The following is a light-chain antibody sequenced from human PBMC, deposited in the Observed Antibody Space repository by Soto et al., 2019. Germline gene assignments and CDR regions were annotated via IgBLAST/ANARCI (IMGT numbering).Light chain of an antibody. CDR2: AAS. CDR3: QQSYTTPRT. J-gene: IGKJ2*02. V-gene: IGKV1-39*01. CDR1: QRIGPY. Sequence: DIQMTQSPSSLSASVGDRVTITCRASQRIGPYLNWYQQKPGRAPKLLIYAASSLQSGVPSKFSGRGSRTDFTLTISSLQPEDFASYYCQQSYTTPRTFGQRTKLEIK.